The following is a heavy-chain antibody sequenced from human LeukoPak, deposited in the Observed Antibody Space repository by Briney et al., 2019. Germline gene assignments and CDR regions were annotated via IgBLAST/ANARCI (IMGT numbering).Heavy chain of an antibody. Sequence: ETLSLTCTVSGGSISSSSYYWGWIRQPPGKGLEWVSAISGSGGSTYYADSVKGRFTISRDNSKNTLYLQMNSLRAEDTAVYYCAKDLLDIVVVPAAMPVTYLDYWGQGTLVTVSS. J-gene: IGHJ4*02. V-gene: IGHV3-23*01. CDR1: GGSISSSSYY. CDR2: ISGSGGST. D-gene: IGHD2-2*03. CDR3: AKDLLDIVVVPAAMPVTYLDY.